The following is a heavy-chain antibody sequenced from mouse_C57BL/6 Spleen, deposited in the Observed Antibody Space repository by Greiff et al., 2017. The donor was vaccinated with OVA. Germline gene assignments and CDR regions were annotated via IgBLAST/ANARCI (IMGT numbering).Heavy chain of an antibody. V-gene: IGHV3-6*01. CDR2: ISYDGSN. Sequence: EVQLQQSGPGLVKPSQSLSLTCSVTGYSITSGYYWNWIRQFPGNKLEWMGYISYDGSNNYNPSLKTRVSITRDTSKSQFFLKLNSVTTEDTATYYCARTYLDYCDYWGQGTTLTVSS. J-gene: IGHJ2*01. CDR1: GYSITSGYY. CDR3: ARTYLDYCDY. D-gene: IGHD5-1*01.